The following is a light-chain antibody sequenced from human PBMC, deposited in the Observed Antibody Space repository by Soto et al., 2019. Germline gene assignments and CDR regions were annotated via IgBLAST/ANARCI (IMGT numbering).Light chain of an antibody. CDR2: EVS. V-gene: IGLV2-14*01. J-gene: IGLJ3*02. Sequence: QSVLTQPASVSGSPGKSITISCTGTSSDVGGYNYVSWYQQHPGKAPKLMIYEVSNRPSGVSNRFSGSKSGNTASLTISGLQAEDEADYYCSSYTSSSTLAWVFGGGTKLTVL. CDR1: SSDVGGYNY. CDR3: SSYTSSSTLAWV.